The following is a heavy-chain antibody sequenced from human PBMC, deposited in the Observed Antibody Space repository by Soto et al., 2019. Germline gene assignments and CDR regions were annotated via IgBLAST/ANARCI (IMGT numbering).Heavy chain of an antibody. D-gene: IGHD1-26*01. CDR1: GFTFSSYS. V-gene: IGHV3-21*01. CDR3: ARDLSLLGRGMGV. J-gene: IGHJ6*02. Sequence: GGSLRLSCAASGFTFSSYSMNWVRQAPGKGLEWVSSISSSSYIYYADSVKGRFTISRDNAKNSLYLQMNSLRAEDTAVYYCARDLSLLGRGMGVWGQGTTVTVSS. CDR2: ISSSSYI.